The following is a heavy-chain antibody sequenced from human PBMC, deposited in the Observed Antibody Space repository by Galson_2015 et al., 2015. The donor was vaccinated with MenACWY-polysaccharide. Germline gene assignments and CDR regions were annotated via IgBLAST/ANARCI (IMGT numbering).Heavy chain of an antibody. Sequence: SLRLSCAVSGFTFSDYYMNWLRQAPGKGLEWVSYISSGGNIRYYADSVKGRFTISRDNAKNSLFLQMNSLRAEDTAVYYCARARWTDYWGQGALVSGSS. D-gene: IGHD2-15*01. CDR3: ARARWTDY. CDR2: ISSGGNIR. V-gene: IGHV3-11*01. J-gene: IGHJ4*02. CDR1: GFTFSDYY.